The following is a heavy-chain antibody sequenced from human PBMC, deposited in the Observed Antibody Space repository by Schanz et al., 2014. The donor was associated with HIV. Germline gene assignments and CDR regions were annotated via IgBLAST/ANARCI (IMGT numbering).Heavy chain of an antibody. Sequence: QVQLVQSGAEVKKPGASVKVSCKASGYTFTSYDINWVRQATGQGLEWMGWMNPNSDNTAYAQKFQGRLTMTGNTSISSAYMELSSLRSDDTAMYYCARGLKDSSSSEAFHIWGQGTMVTVSS. CDR2: MNPNSDNT. J-gene: IGHJ3*02. D-gene: IGHD6-6*01. CDR1: GYTFTSYD. V-gene: IGHV1-8*01. CDR3: ARGLKDSSSSEAFHI.